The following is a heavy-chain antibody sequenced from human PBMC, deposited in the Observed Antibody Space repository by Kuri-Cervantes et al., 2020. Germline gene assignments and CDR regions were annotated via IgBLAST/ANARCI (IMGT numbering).Heavy chain of an antibody. D-gene: IGHD1-26*01. V-gene: IGHV3-23*01. CDR1: GFTFSSYA. CDR2: ISGSGGST. J-gene: IGHJ3*02. Sequence: GESLKISCAASGFTFSSYAMSWVRQAPGKGLEWVSAISGSGGSTYYADSVKGRFTISRDNSKNTLYLQMNSLRAEDTAVYYCARDRDMWELPPDDAFDIWGQGTMVTVSS. CDR3: ARDRDMWELPPDDAFDI.